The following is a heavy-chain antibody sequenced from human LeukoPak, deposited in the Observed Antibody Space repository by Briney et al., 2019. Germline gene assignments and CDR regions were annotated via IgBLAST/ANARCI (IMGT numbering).Heavy chain of an antibody. Sequence: SETLSLTCAVYGGSFSGYYWSWIRQPPGKGLEWIGEINHSGSTNYNPSLKSRVTISVDTSKNQFSLKLSSVTAAGTAVYYCARGRGYYDSSGYFDAFDIWGQGTMVTVSS. CDR1: GGSFSGYY. D-gene: IGHD3-22*01. CDR3: ARGRGYYDSSGYFDAFDI. CDR2: INHSGST. V-gene: IGHV4-34*01. J-gene: IGHJ3*02.